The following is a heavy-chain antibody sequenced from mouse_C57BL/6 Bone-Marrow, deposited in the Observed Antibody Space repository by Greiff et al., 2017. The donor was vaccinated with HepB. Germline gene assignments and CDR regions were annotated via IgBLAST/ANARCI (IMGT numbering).Heavy chain of an antibody. D-gene: IGHD2-1*01. CDR1: GFTFSSYA. Sequence: DVQLVESGGGLVKPGGSLKLSCAASGFTFSSYAMSWVRQTPEKRLEWVATISDGGSYTYYPDNVKGRFTISRDNAKNNLYLQMSHLKSEDTAMYYCARDIGKRYYGNPFAYWGQGTLVTVSA. CDR3: ARDIGKRYYGNPFAY. J-gene: IGHJ3*01. V-gene: IGHV5-4*01. CDR2: ISDGGSYT.